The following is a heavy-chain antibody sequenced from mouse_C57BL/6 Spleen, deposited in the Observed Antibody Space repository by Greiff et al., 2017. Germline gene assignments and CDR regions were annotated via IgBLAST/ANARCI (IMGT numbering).Heavy chain of an antibody. CDR1: GFTFTDYY. V-gene: IGHV7-3*01. J-gene: IGHJ2*01. D-gene: IGHD1-1*01. CDR2: IRHKANGYTT. Sequence: DVQLVESGGGLVQPGGSLSLSCAASGFTFTDYYMSWVRQPPGQALEWLGFIRHKANGYTTNYSASVKGRFTISRYSSQCIIYLQMNALRADDRDTYYCARARYYGSSYPYYFDYWGQGTTLTVSS. CDR3: ARARYYGSSYPYYFDY.